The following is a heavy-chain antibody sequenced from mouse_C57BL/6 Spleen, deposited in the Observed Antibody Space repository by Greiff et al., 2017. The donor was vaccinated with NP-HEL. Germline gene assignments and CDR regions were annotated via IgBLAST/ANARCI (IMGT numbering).Heavy chain of an antibody. CDR3: ARSVSYYAMDY. J-gene: IGHJ4*01. V-gene: IGHV1-61*01. CDR2: IYPSDSET. D-gene: IGHD1-1*01. Sequence: VQLQQPGAELVRPGSSVKLSCKASGYTFTSYWMDWVKQRPGQGLEWIGNIYPSDSETHYNQKFKDKATLTVDKSSSTAYMQLSSLTSEDSAVYYCARSVSYYAMDYWGQGTSVTVSS. CDR1: GYTFTSYW.